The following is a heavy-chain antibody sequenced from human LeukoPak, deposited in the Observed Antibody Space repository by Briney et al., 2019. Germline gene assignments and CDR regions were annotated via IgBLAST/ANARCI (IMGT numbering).Heavy chain of an antibody. CDR2: INAANGNT. Sequence: EASVKVSCKTSGFTFTTYTMHWVRQAPGQRLEWMGWINAANGNTQYSQKFQGRVTITRDTSASTAYMELSSLRSEDTAVYYCARGAPIRVAVAATFDPWGQGTLVTVFS. CDR3: ARGAPIRVAVAATFDP. CDR1: GFTFTTYT. V-gene: IGHV1-3*01. J-gene: IGHJ5*02. D-gene: IGHD6-19*01.